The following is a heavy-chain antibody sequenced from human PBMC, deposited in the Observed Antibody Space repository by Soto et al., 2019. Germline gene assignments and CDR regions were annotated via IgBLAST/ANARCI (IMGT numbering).Heavy chain of an antibody. CDR2: FDPEDGET. Sequence: ASVKVSCKVSGYTLTELSMHWVRQAPGKGLEWMGGFDPEDGETIYAQKFQGRVTMTEDTSTDTAYMELSSLRSEDTAVYYCAPAIGPPSERLYNWSDPWGKGTLVTVSS. V-gene: IGHV1-24*01. CDR1: GYTLTELS. CDR3: APAIGPPSERLYNWSDP. J-gene: IGHJ5*02. D-gene: IGHD1-26*01.